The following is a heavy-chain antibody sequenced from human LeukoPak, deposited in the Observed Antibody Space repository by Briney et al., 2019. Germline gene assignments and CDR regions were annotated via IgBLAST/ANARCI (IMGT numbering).Heavy chain of an antibody. J-gene: IGHJ6*02. V-gene: IGHV3-11*01. CDR1: GFTFSDYY. CDR2: ISSSGSTI. D-gene: IGHD3-22*01. Sequence: PGGSLRLSCAASGFTFSDYYMSWIRQAPGKGLEWVSYISSSGSTIYYADSVKGRFTISRDNAKNSLYLQMNSLRAEDTAVYYYAKSRYYYDSSGEGSMDVWGQGTTVTVSS. CDR3: AKSRYYYDSSGEGSMDV.